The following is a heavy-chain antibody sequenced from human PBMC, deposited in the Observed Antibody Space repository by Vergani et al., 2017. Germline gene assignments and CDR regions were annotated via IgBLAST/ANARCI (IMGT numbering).Heavy chain of an antibody. CDR3: ARDARSWYTEGYNWFDP. D-gene: IGHD6-13*01. Sequence: QVQLVQSGAEVKKPGSSVKVSCKASGGTFSSYAISWVRQAPGQGLEWMGRIIPIFGTANSAKKFQGRVTITADESKSTAYMELSSLRSADTAVYYGARDARSWYTEGYNWFDPWGQGTLVTVSS. J-gene: IGHJ5*02. CDR1: GGTFSSYA. CDR2: IIPIFGTA. V-gene: IGHV1-69*18.